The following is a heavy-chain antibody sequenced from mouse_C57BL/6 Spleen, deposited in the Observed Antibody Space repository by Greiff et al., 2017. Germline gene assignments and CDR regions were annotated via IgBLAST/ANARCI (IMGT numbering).Heavy chain of an antibody. Sequence: VKLQESGPGLVQPSQSLSITCTVSGFSLTSYGVHWVRQSPGKGLEWLGVIWRGGSTDYNAAFMSRLSITKDNSKSQVFFKMNSLQADDTAIYYCAKKGEGLGRVYAMDYWGQGTSVTVSS. J-gene: IGHJ4*01. V-gene: IGHV2-5*01. CDR3: AKKGEGLGRVYAMDY. D-gene: IGHD4-1*01. CDR1: GFSLTSYG. CDR2: IWRGGST.